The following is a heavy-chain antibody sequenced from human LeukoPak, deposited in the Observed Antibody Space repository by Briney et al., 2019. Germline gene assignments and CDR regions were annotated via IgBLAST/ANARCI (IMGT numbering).Heavy chain of an antibody. CDR3: ARSYGGDTRYYYYYYMDV. CDR2: IYSGGST. J-gene: IGHJ6*03. Sequence: GGSLRLSCAASGFTVSSNYMSWVRQAPGKGLEWVSVIYSGGSTYYADSVEGRFTISRDNSKNTLYLQMNSLRAEDTAVYYCARSYGGDTRYYYYYYMDVWGKGTTVTISS. V-gene: IGHV3-53*01. D-gene: IGHD4-23*01. CDR1: GFTVSSNY.